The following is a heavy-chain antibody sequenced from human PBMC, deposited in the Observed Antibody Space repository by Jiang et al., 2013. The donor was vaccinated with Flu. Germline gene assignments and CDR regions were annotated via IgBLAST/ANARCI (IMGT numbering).Heavy chain of an antibody. V-gene: IGHV5-10-1*01. CDR1: GYNFTTYW. D-gene: IGHD5-12*01. CDR2: IDPTDSYT. Sequence: GAEVKKPGESLRISCKGSGYNFTTYWISWVRQMPGKGLEWMGRIDPTDSYTNYSPSFQGHVTLSVDKSISTAYLQWSSLKASDTAMYYCARQTGGYENPFDYWGQGTLVTVSS. CDR3: ARQTGGYENPFDY. J-gene: IGHJ4*02.